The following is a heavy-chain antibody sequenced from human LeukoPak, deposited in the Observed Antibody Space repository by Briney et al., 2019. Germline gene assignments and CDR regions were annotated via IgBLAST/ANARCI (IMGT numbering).Heavy chain of an antibody. CDR1: GFSFSKYW. CDR3: VRSKVVAEAGKSWFDP. J-gene: IGHJ5*01. D-gene: IGHD6-13*01. Sequence: PGGSLRLSCAASGFSFSKYWMNWVRQAPGKGLEWGATISQDGSQKYLADFVKGRFTISRDNARNSLYLQMTSLRGDGTAVYYCVRSKVVAEAGKSWFDPWGQGTRVTVTS. V-gene: IGHV3-7*01. CDR2: ISQDGSQK.